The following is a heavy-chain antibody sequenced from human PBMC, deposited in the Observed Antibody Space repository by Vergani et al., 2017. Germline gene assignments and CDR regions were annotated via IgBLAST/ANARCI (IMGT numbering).Heavy chain of an antibody. CDR3: ARDDTDPDNDAFDI. CDR1: GFTFSSYA. V-gene: IGHV3-48*04. CDR2: ISSSGSTI. Sequence: EVQLLESGGGLVQPGGSLRLSCAASGFTFSSYAMSWVRQAPGKGLEWVSYISSSGSTIYYADSVKGRFTISRDNAKNSLYLQMNSLRAEDTAVYYCARDDTDPDNDAFDIWGQGTMVTVSS. D-gene: IGHD3-9*01. J-gene: IGHJ3*02.